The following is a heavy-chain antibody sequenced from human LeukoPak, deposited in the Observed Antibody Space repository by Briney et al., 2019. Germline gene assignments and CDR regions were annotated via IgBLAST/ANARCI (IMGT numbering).Heavy chain of an antibody. CDR2: ISWNSGSI. Sequence: QPGRSLRLSCAASGFTFDDYAMHWVRQAPGKGLEWVSGISWNSGSIGYADSVKGRFTISRDNAKNSLYLQMNSLRAEDTALYYCAKAPGLYSGSYYIFDYWGQGTLVTVSS. D-gene: IGHD1-26*01. V-gene: IGHV3-9*01. CDR3: AKAPGLYSGSYYIFDY. J-gene: IGHJ4*02. CDR1: GFTFDDYA.